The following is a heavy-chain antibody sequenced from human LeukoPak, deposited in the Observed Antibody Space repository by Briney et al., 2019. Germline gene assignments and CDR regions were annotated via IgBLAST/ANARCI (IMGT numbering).Heavy chain of an antibody. CDR3: ARGYGYHAFDI. Sequence: GGSLRLSCAASGFTFSSYAMSWVRQAPGKGLEWVSYIRSGSNIIYYADSVKGRFTNSRDNAKNSLNLRMYSLRAEDTAVYYCARGYGYHAFDIWGQGTMVTVSS. V-gene: IGHV3-48*01. CDR2: IRSGSNII. J-gene: IGHJ3*02. D-gene: IGHD5-24*01. CDR1: GFTFSSYA.